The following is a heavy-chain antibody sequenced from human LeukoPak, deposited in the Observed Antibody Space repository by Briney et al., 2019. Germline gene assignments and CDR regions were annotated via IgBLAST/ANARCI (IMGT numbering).Heavy chain of an antibody. D-gene: IGHD6-13*01. Sequence: SETLSLTCAVYGGSFSGYYWSWIRQPPGKGLERIGEINHSGSTNYNPSLKSRVTISVDTSKNQFSLKLSSVTAADTAVYYCARVSGIAAAGSLPRQDYWGQGTLVTVSS. V-gene: IGHV4-34*01. CDR3: ARVSGIAAAGSLPRQDY. CDR2: INHSGST. J-gene: IGHJ4*02. CDR1: GGSFSGYY.